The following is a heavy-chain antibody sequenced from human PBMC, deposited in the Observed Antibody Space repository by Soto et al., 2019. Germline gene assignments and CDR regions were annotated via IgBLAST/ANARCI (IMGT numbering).Heavy chain of an antibody. J-gene: IGHJ4*02. CDR1: GFTFSGSA. Sequence: TGGSLRLSCAASGFTFSGSAMHWVRQASGKGLEWVGRIRSKANSYATAYAASVKGRFTISRDDSKNTAYLQMNSLKTEDTAVYYCTSHMGYCSGGSCYRTFDYWGQGTLVTVSS. D-gene: IGHD2-15*01. CDR3: TSHMGYCSGGSCYRTFDY. V-gene: IGHV3-73*01. CDR2: IRSKANSYAT.